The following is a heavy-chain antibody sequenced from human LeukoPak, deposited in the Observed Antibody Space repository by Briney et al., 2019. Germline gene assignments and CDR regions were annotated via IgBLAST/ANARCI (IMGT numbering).Heavy chain of an antibody. J-gene: IGHJ6*04. CDR1: GYTFTSHW. D-gene: IGHD3-10*01. CDR2: IDPSDSDT. Sequence: GESLQISCLGSGYTFTSHWIGWVRRMPGKGVEWMGIIDPSDSDTRYSPSFQGQVTISADNSINTAYMFWGSLKASGTAKYYCARSSASYHFDMDVWGKGTTVIVSS. CDR3: ARSSASYHFDMDV. V-gene: IGHV5-51*01.